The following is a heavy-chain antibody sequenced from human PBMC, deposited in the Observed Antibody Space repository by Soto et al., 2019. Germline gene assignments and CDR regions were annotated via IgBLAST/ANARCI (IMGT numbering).Heavy chain of an antibody. D-gene: IGHD6-19*01. Sequence: ASVKVSCKASGYTFTSYDINWVRQATGQGLEWMGWMNANSGNTGYAQKFQGRVTMTRNTSISTAYMELSSLRSEDTAVYYCATRLPVAGAANDYWGQGTLVTVS. J-gene: IGHJ4*02. CDR2: MNANSGNT. CDR1: GYTFTSYD. V-gene: IGHV1-8*01. CDR3: ATRLPVAGAANDY.